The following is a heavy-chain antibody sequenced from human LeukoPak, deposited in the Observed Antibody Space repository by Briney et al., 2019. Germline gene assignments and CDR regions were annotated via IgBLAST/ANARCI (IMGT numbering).Heavy chain of an antibody. J-gene: IGHJ4*02. CDR1: GGSISSYY. V-gene: IGHV4-59*01. CDR2: IYYSGST. CDR3: AREGAVGGGNFDY. Sequence: SETLSLTCTVSGGSISSYYWSWIRQPPGKGLEWIGYIYYSGSTNYNPSLKSRVTISVDTSKNQFSLQLSSVTAADTAVYYCAREGAVGGGNFDYWGQGTLVTVSS. D-gene: IGHD3-16*01.